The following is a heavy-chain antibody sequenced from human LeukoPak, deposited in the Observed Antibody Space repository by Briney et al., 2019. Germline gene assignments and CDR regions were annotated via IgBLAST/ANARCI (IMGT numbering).Heavy chain of an antibody. D-gene: IGHD3-16*01. J-gene: IGHJ4*02. Sequence: SQTLSLTCAISGDSVSSNSAAWNWIRQSPSIGLEWLGRTYYRSKWSNDYAVSVRSRITINPDTSKNQFSLQLNSVTPADAAVYYCVRSRGGDFDHWGQGTLVTVSS. V-gene: IGHV6-1*01. CDR3: VRSRGGDFDH. CDR1: GDSVSSNSAA. CDR2: TYYRSKWSN.